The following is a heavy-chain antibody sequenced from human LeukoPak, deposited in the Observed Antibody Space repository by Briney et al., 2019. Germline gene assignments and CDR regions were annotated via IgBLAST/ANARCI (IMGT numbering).Heavy chain of an antibody. CDR2: INQGGSDK. J-gene: IGHJ5*02. D-gene: IGHD2/OR15-2a*01. CDR3: AIDLSDKQGFDP. Sequence: GGSLRLSCAASGFTFSDYWMSWVRQAPGKGLEWLADINQGGSDKNYLASVRGRFTISRDNAAYSLYLQMNNLRAEDTAVYYRAIDLSDKQGFDPWGQGTLVTVSS. CDR1: GFTFSDYW. V-gene: IGHV3-7*01.